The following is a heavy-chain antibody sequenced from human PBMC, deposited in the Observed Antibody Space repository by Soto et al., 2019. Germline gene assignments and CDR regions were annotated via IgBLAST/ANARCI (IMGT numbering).Heavy chain of an antibody. J-gene: IGHJ4*02. CDR1: GGSISSYY. Sequence: PSETLSLTCTVSGGSISSYYWSWIRQPPGKGLEWIGYIYYSGSTNYNPSLKSRVTISVDTSKNQFSLKLSSVTAADTAVYYCARDYDSSGNFDHWGQGTLVTVSS. CDR3: ARDYDSSGNFDH. CDR2: IYYSGST. D-gene: IGHD3-22*01. V-gene: IGHV4-59*01.